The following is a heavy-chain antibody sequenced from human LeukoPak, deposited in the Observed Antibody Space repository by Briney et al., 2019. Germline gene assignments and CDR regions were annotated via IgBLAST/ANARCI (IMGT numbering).Heavy chain of an antibody. Sequence: ASVKVSCKASGYTFTSYGISWVRQAPGQGLEWMGWISAYNGNTNYAQKLQGRVTMTTDTSTSTAYMELRSLRSDDTAVYYCARVITIFGMATLKLVDLDYWGQGTLVTVSS. CDR2: ISAYNGNT. CDR1: GYTFTSYG. V-gene: IGHV1-18*01. D-gene: IGHD3-3*01. CDR3: ARVITIFGMATLKLVDLDY. J-gene: IGHJ4*02.